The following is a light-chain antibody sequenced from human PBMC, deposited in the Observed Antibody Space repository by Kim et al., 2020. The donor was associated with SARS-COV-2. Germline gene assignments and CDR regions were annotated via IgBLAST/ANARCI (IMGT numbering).Light chain of an antibody. CDR2: DVN. Sequence: GQSITISCTGTSSDIGGYNFVSWFQQHPGRAPKLMISDVNKRPSGVSNRFSGSKSGNTASLTISGLHAEDEADYYCLSYTSNSASMFGGGTQLTVL. CDR1: SSDIGGYNF. J-gene: IGLJ3*02. V-gene: IGLV2-14*03. CDR3: LSYTSNSASM.